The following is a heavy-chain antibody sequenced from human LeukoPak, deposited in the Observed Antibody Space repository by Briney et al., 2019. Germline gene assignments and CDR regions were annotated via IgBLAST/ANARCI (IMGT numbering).Heavy chain of an antibody. CDR3: ARGDPGWELRTTYFRWFDP. CDR2: IIPILGIA. D-gene: IGHD1-26*01. Sequence: GASVKVSCKASGGTFSSYAISWVRQAPGQGLEWMGRIIPILGIANYAQKFQGRVTITADKSTSTAYMELSSLRSEDTAVYYCARGDPGWELRTTYFRWFDPWGQGTLVTVSS. CDR1: GGTFSSYA. J-gene: IGHJ5*02. V-gene: IGHV1-69*04.